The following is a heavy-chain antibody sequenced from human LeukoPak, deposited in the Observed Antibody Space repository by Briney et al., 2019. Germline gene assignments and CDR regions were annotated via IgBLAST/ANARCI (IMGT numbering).Heavy chain of an antibody. CDR2: ISYSGNT. J-gene: IGHJ4*02. D-gene: IGHD6-19*01. V-gene: IGHV4-4*02. Sequence: GSLRLSCTASGFTFRNAGMNWVRQPPGKGLEWIAEISYSGNTHYNPSLKSRVIISLDKSKNLVFLKLNSVTAADTAMYYCARDGGSDQYYFDNWGQGTLVTVSS. CDR1: GFTFRNAG. CDR3: ARDGGSDQYYFDN.